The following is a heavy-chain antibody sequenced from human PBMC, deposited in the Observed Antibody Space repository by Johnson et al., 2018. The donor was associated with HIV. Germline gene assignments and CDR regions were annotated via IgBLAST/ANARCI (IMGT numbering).Heavy chain of an antibody. J-gene: IGHJ3*02. CDR2: ISSSGSTI. V-gene: IGHV3-48*04. D-gene: IGHD1-26*01. CDR3: ARGHSGSYYYDAFDI. CDR1: GFTFSNYA. Sequence: EVQLVESGGGVVQPGRSLRLSCAASGFTFSNYAMHWVRQAPWKGLEWVSGISSSGSTIYYADSVKGRFTISRDNAKNSLYLQMNSLRAEDTALYYCARGHSGSYYYDAFDIWGQGTIVTVSS.